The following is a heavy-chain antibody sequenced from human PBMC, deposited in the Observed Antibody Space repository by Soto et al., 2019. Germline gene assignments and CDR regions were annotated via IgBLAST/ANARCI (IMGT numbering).Heavy chain of an antibody. Sequence: SSETLSLTCTVSGGSISSSSYYWGWIRQPPGKGLEWIGSIYYSGSTYYNPSLKSRVTISVDTSKNQFSLKLSSVTAADTAVYYCASTAYYDILTGYPHIYYYYGMDVWGQGTTVTVSS. CDR3: ASTAYYDILTGYPHIYYYYGMDV. CDR1: GGSISSSSYY. V-gene: IGHV4-39*01. J-gene: IGHJ6*02. D-gene: IGHD3-9*01. CDR2: IYYSGST.